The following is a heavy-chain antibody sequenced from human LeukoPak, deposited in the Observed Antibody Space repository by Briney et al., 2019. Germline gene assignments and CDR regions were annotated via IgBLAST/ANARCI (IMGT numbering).Heavy chain of an antibody. CDR1: GYSFTSYW. CDR3: ARGAYSSGWSEFDY. Sequence: GAPLKISCKGSGYSFTSYWIGWVRQMPGKGLEWMGIIYTGDSDTRYSPTFQGQVTISADKSISTAHLQWSSLKASDTAMYYCARGAYSSGWSEFDYWGQGTLVTVSS. D-gene: IGHD6-19*01. V-gene: IGHV5-51*01. CDR2: IYTGDSDT. J-gene: IGHJ4*02.